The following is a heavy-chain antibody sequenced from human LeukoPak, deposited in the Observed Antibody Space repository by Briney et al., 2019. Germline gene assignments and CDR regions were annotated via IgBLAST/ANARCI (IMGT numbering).Heavy chain of an antibody. J-gene: IGHJ4*02. CDR2: INPNSGVT. D-gene: IGHD3-22*01. CDR1: GYTFSAYY. Sequence: ASVKVSCTASGYTFSAYYIHWVRQAPGQGLEWMVWINPNSGVTNYAQKFQGRVTMSRDTSISAGYMELRRLTSDDTAVYFCARGGTVSYYSIASWGQPCLLTVSS. V-gene: IGHV1-2*02. CDR3: ARGGTVSYYSIAS.